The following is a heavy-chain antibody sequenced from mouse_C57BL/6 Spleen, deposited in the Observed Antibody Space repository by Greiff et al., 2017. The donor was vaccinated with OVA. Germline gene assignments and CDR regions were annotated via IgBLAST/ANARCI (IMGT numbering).Heavy chain of an antibody. CDR3: ARWYYSNFDY. CDR1: GYTFTSYW. D-gene: IGHD2-5*01. J-gene: IGHJ2*01. Sequence: VQLQQSGAELVMPGASVKLSCKASGYTFTSYWMHWVKQRPGQGLEWIGEIDPSDSYTNYNQKFKGKSTLTVDKSSSTAYMQLSSLTSEDSAVYYCARWYYSNFDYWGQGTTLTVSS. V-gene: IGHV1-69*01. CDR2: IDPSDSYT.